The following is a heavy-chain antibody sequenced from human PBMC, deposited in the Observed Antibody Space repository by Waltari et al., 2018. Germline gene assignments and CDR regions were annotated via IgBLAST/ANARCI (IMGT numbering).Heavy chain of an antibody. Sequence: QLQLQESGPGLVKPSETLSLTCTVSGGSISSSSYYWGWIRQPPGKGLEWIGSIYYSGSTYYNPSLKSRVTISVDTSKNQFSLKLSSVTAADTAVYYCARDRGGAYSYDYWGQGTLVTVSS. CDR1: GGSISSSSYY. CDR2: IYYSGST. V-gene: IGHV4-39*07. CDR3: ARDRGGAYSYDY. J-gene: IGHJ4*02. D-gene: IGHD3-10*01.